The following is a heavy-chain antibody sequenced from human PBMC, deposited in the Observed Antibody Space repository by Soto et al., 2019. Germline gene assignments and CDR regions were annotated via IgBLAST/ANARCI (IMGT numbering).Heavy chain of an antibody. J-gene: IGHJ5*02. V-gene: IGHV4-31*03. CDR1: GGSISSGGYY. CDR3: CARSVFP. Sequence: QVQLQESGPGLVKPSQTLSLTCTVSGGSISSGGYYWTWIRQHPGKGLEWIGYIYYSGSTYYNPSLKSRVTISVDTSKNQXXXXXXXXXXXXXXVYYCARSVFPWGQGTLVTVSS. D-gene: IGHD3-10*01. CDR2: IYYSGST.